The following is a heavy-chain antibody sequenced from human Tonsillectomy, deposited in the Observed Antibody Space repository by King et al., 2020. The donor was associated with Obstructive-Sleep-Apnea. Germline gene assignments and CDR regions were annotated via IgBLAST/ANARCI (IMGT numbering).Heavy chain of an antibody. J-gene: IGHJ4*02. CDR1: GGSINSSNW. V-gene: IGHV4-4*02. D-gene: IGHD5-18*01. CDR3: ARGGGYSYGKHFDC. CDR2: IYHGGCT. Sequence: HVQLQESGPGLVKPSGTLSLACAVSGGSINSSNWWIWVRQPPGDRLGGIGEIYHGGCTHYKPSLTSRVTISLDRSKNQFSLKLNSVTAADTAVYYCARGGGYSYGKHFDCWGQGTLVTVSS.